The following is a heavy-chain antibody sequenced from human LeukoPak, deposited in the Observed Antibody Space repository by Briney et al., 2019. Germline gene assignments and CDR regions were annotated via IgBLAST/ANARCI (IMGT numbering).Heavy chain of an antibody. CDR1: GFTFSTYE. CDR2: ISSSSSLI. J-gene: IGHJ3*02. Sequence: GGSLRLSCAASGFTFSTYEMNWVRQAPGKGLKWVSYISSSSSLIFYADSVKGRFTISRDNAKNSLYLQMNSLRAEDTAVYYCATIGAFDIWGQGTMVTVSS. D-gene: IGHD2-15*01. CDR3: ATIGAFDI. V-gene: IGHV3-48*03.